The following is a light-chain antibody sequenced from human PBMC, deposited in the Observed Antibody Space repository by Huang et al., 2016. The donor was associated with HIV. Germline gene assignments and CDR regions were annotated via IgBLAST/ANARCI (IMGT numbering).Light chain of an antibody. J-gene: IGKJ4*01. CDR2: GAS. V-gene: IGKV3-15*01. Sequence: VILTQSPATLSVSPGEGATLSCRASQNIGTHLAWYQQRPGQAPRRLMFGASTRATGVPARFNGRGSGTEFNLNISGLQSEDFATYYCQHYNNWPPLSFGGGTEVDI. CDR1: QNIGTH. CDR3: QHYNNWPPLS.